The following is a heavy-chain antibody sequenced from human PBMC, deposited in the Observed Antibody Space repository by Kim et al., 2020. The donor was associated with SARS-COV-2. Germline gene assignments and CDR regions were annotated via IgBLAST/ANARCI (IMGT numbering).Heavy chain of an antibody. J-gene: IGHJ6*01. CDR1: DGSRSDYY. CDR3: ARGLIGSGVSSYDYGLDV. V-gene: IGHV4-34*01. Sequence: SETLSLTCAVYDGSRSDYYWSWIRQPPGKGLEWIVEINHRGSTNYNTSLNSRVTISLDTSKNQFSLILRSVTAADTAVYYCARGLIGSGVSSYDYGLDV. CDR2: INHRGST. D-gene: IGHD3-10*01.